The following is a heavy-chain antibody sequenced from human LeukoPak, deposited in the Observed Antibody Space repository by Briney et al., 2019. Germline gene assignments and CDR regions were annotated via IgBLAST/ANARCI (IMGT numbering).Heavy chain of an antibody. D-gene: IGHD1-26*01. V-gene: IGHV4-59*01. J-gene: IGHJ4*02. CDR1: GGSISSYY. CDR2: IYYSGST. Sequence: SETLSLTCTVSGGSISSYYWSWIRQPPGKGLEWIGYIYYSGSTNYNPSLKSRVTISVDTSENQFSLKLSSVTAADTAVYYCAGGIVGANAYFDYWGQGTLVTVSS. CDR3: AGGIVGANAYFDY.